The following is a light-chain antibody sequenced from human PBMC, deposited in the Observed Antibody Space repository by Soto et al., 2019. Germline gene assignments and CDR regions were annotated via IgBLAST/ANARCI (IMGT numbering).Light chain of an antibody. CDR3: QQRRDWPLT. Sequence: EIVLTQSPATLSLSPGERATLSCRASQSVSSYFAWYQQKPGQAPRLLISDASNRATGIPARFSGSGSGTDFTLTVSSLEPEDFAVYDCQQRRDWPLTFGGGTKVEI. V-gene: IGKV3-11*01. J-gene: IGKJ4*01. CDR2: DAS. CDR1: QSVSSY.